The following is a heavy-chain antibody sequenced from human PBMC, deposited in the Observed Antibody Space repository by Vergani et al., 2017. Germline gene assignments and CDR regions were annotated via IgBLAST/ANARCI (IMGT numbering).Heavy chain of an antibody. Sequence: EVQLLETGGGLVQPGGSLRLSCAASGVTFSSYAINWVRQAPGKGLEWVSAISGSGGNTYYADSVKGRFTISRDNSKNTLYLQMNSLRAEDTAVYYCAKDFAVGPTGRFDPWGQGTLVTVSS. CDR1: GVTFSSYA. D-gene: IGHD1-26*01. CDR2: ISGSGGNT. CDR3: AKDFAVGPTGRFDP. J-gene: IGHJ5*02. V-gene: IGHV3-23*01.